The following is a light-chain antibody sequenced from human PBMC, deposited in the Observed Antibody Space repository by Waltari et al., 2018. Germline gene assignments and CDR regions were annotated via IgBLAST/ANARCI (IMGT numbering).Light chain of an antibody. Sequence: QLVLTKSHSASASLGASVKLTCTLSSEHRSYAIAWNQQQTEKGPRYLMKLNSDGSHSKGDGIPDRFSGSSSGAERYLTISSLQSEDEADYYCQTWVTGIRVFGGGTKLTVL. CDR1: SEHRSYA. V-gene: IGLV4-69*01. J-gene: IGLJ2*01. CDR3: QTWVTGIRV. CDR2: LNSDGSH.